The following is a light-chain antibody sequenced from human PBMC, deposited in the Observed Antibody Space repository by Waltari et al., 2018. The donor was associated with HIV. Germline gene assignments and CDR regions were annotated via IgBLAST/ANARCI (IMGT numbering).Light chain of an antibody. CDR1: QSISNW. CDR2: RAS. V-gene: IGKV1-5*03. J-gene: IGKJ1*01. CDR3: QQYSAFPWT. Sequence: DIQMTQSLSTLSASMGDRVSITCRASQSISNWLAWYQQKPGQAPKLLIYRASTLESGVPSRFSGSGSGTEFTLTINNLQPDYFATYYCQQYSAFPWTFGQGAKVEIK.